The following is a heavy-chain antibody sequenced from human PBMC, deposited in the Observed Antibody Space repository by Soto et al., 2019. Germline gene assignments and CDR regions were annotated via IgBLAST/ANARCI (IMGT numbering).Heavy chain of an antibody. D-gene: IGHD6-13*01. CDR2: IIPIFGTA. V-gene: IGHV1-69*13. CDR3: ARDWDYSSSWLV. J-gene: IGHJ6*02. CDR1: GGTFSSYA. Sequence: ASVKVSCKASGGTFSSYAISWVRQAPGQGLEWMGGIIPIFGTANYAQKFQGRVTITADESTSTAYMELSSLRSEDTAVYYCARDWDYSSSWLVWGQGTTVTVSS.